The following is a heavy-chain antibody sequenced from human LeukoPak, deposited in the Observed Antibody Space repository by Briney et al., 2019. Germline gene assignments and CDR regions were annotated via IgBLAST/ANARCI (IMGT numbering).Heavy chain of an antibody. Sequence: SVKVSCKASGGTFSSYAISWVRQAPGQGLEWMGGIIPIFGTANYAQKFQGRVTITADESTSTAYMELSSLRSEDTAVYYCARVGGYYGSGSRNWFDPWGQGTLVTVSS. CDR3: ARVGGYYGSGSRNWFDP. CDR2: IIPIFGTA. J-gene: IGHJ5*02. CDR1: GGTFSSYA. D-gene: IGHD3-10*01. V-gene: IGHV1-69*13.